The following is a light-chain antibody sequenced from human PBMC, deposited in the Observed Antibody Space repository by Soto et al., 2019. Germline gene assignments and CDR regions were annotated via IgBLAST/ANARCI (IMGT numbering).Light chain of an antibody. Sequence: IQLTQSPSSLSASVGDRVTITCRASQGIDSYLAWYQQRPGKVPQLLIYETSILQSGVPPRFSGSGSGRDFTLTISSLRPEDIATYFCQHSYGSPPWTFGQGTKVDI. V-gene: IGKV1-39*01. CDR2: ETS. CDR1: QGIDSY. CDR3: QHSYGSPPWT. J-gene: IGKJ1*01.